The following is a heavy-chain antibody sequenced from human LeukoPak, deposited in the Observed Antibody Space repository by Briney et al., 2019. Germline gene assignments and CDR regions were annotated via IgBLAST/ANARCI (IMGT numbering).Heavy chain of an antibody. J-gene: IGHJ4*02. CDR1: GFTFSDYS. CDR2: ITASSNYI. CDR3: ARVGTSGGEPGSLDY. D-gene: IGHD3-10*01. V-gene: IGHV3-21*01. Sequence: GGSLRLSCAASGFTFSDYSMNWVRQAPGKGLEWVSSITASSNYIYYADSLKGRFAISRDNAKNSLYLQMNSLRAEDTAVYYCARVGTSGGEPGSLDYWGQGTLVTVSS.